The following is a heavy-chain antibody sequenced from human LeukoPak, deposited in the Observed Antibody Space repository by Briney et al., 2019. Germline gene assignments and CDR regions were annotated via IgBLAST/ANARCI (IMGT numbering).Heavy chain of an antibody. D-gene: IGHD6-13*01. CDR3: ARRKRDIAAAGTGFDY. CDR1: GGSISSSSYY. CDR2: IYYSGST. J-gene: IGHJ4*02. V-gene: IGHV4-39*01. Sequence: SETLSLTCTVSGGSISSSSYYWGRIPQPPGKGLESIGSIYYSGSTYYNPSLKSRVTISVDTSKNQFSLKLSSVTAADTAVYYCARRKRDIAAAGTGFDYWGQGTLVTVSS.